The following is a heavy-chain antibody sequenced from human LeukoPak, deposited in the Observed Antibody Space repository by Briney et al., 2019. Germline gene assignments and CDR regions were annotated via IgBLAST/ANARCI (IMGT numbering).Heavy chain of an antibody. D-gene: IGHD1-14*01. J-gene: IGHJ1*01. V-gene: IGHV4-59*08. Sequence: SETLSLTCTVSGGSVSPYYWTWIRQPPGKGLEWIGYIYYSGTTRYNPSLKSRVTISVDTSKNPFSLRLSSVTAADTAVYYCARLDSGNHGNIPHWGQGTLVTVSS. CDR1: GGSVSPYY. CDR3: ARLDSGNHGNIPH. CDR2: IYYSGTT.